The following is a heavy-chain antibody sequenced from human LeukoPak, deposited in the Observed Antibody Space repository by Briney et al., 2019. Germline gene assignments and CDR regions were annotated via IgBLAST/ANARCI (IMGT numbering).Heavy chain of an antibody. Sequence: ASVTVSFKSSVYTFTIYGISWVRQAPGQGLEWMGWISAYNGNTNYAQKLQGRVTMTTDTSTSTAYMELRSLRSDDTAVYYCARDQGGDAFDIWGQGTMVTLSS. CDR2: ISAYNGNT. CDR3: ARDQGGDAFDI. D-gene: IGHD3-16*01. CDR1: VYTFTIYG. V-gene: IGHV1-18*01. J-gene: IGHJ3*02.